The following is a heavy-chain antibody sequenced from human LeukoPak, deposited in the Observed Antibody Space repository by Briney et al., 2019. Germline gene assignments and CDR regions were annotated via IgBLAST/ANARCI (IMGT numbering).Heavy chain of an antibody. CDR3: ARDNSALDY. D-gene: IGHD2-21*01. CDR2: IYYSGST. V-gene: IGHV4-61*08. J-gene: IGHJ4*02. CDR1: GGSPSSGDHY. Sequence: PETLSLTCSVSGGSPSSGDHYCNWIRQPPGKGLEWVGYIYYSGSTNNNPPLKSRLSISVDRSKYQFSLELKSVTAADTAVYYCARDNSALDYWGQGTLVTVSS.